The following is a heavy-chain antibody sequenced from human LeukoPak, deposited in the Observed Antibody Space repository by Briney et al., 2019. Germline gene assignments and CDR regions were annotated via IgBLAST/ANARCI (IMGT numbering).Heavy chain of an antibody. Sequence: SETLSLTCTVSGGSISSSSYYWGWIRQPPGKGLEWIGSIYYSGSTYYNPSLKGRVTISEGTSKNQFSLKLSSVTAAETAVYYCARHHHNGWSDYWGQGTLVTVSS. D-gene: IGHD6-19*01. CDR1: GGSISSSSYY. J-gene: IGHJ4*02. CDR3: ARHHHNGWSDY. V-gene: IGHV4-39*01. CDR2: IYYSGST.